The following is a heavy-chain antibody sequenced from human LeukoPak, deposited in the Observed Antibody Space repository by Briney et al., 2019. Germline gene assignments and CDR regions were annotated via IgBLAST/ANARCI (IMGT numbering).Heavy chain of an antibody. CDR2: ISSSGSTI. D-gene: IGHD3-10*02. CDR3: AELGITMIGGV. CDR1: GFTFSSYS. V-gene: IGHV3-48*04. J-gene: IGHJ6*04. Sequence: PGGSLRLSCAASGFTFSSYSMNWVRQAPGKGLAWVSYISSSGSTIYYADSVKGRFTISRDNAKNSLYLQMNSLRAEDTAVYYCAELGITMIGGVWGKGTTVTVSS.